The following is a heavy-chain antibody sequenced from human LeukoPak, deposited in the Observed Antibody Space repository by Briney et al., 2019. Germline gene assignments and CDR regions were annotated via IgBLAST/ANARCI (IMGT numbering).Heavy chain of an antibody. J-gene: IGHJ3*02. CDR3: ARGFRRAAAGTRWGAFDN. D-gene: IGHD6-13*01. CDR1: GGSFSGYY. CDR2: INHSGST. Sequence: SETLSLTCAVYGGSFSGYYWSWIRQPPGKGLEWIGEINHSGSTNYNPSLKSRVTISVDTSKNQFSLKLSSVTAADTAVYYCARGFRRAAAGTRWGAFDNWGQGTMVTVSS. V-gene: IGHV4-34*01.